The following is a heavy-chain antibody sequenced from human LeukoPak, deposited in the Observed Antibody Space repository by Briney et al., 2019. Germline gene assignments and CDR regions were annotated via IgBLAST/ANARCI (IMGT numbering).Heavy chain of an antibody. CDR1: GSNLNMYT. CDR3: ARSAAGTYY. J-gene: IGHJ4*02. D-gene: IGHD1-1*01. CDR2: ISSSSSYK. Sequence: TGGSLRPSSTTPGSNLNMYTMKWLRQAPGKGLQWVSSISSSSSYKYYTDSVKGRFTISRDNAKNSLYLQMNSLRAEDTAVYYCARSAAGTYYWGQGTLVTVSS. V-gene: IGHV3-21*01.